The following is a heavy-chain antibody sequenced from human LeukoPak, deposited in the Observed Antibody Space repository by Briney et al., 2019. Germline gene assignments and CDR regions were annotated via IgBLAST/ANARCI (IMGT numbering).Heavy chain of an antibody. CDR1: GGSISSGGYY. CDR2: IYYSGST. Sequence: SETLSLTCTVSGGSISSGGYYWSWIRQHPGKGLEWIGYIYYSGSTYYNPSLKSRVTISVDTSKNQFSLKLSSVTAADTAVYYCARDGPYYYGSGSPSGMDVWGQGTTVTVSS. V-gene: IGHV4-31*03. J-gene: IGHJ6*02. D-gene: IGHD3-10*01. CDR3: ARDGPYYYGSGSPSGMDV.